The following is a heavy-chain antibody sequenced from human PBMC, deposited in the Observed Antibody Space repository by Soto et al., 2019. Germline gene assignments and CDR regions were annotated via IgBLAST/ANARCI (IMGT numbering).Heavy chain of an antibody. D-gene: IGHD3-22*01. Sequence: EVQLLESGGGLVQPGGSLRLSCAASGFTFSSYAMSWVRQAPGKGLEWVSAISGSGGSTYYADSVKGWFTISRDNSKNTLYLQMNSLRAEDTAVYYCAKCHYYDSSGYCGYWGQGTLVTVSS. CDR3: AKCHYYDSSGYCGY. CDR1: GFTFSSYA. J-gene: IGHJ4*02. CDR2: ISGSGGST. V-gene: IGHV3-23*01.